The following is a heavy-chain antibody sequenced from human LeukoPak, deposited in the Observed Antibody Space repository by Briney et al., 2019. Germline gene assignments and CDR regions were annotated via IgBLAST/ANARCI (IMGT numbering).Heavy chain of an antibody. J-gene: IGHJ1*01. CDR3: VQEARRDGYKLAPVAEH. CDR1: GFTFNIYA. V-gene: IGHV3-23*01. CDR2: ISETSRKT. D-gene: IGHD5-24*01. Sequence: GGSLRLSCAASGFTFNIYAMSWVRQAPEKGLEWVSAISETSRKTYYADPVRGRFTISRDNSKNTLYLQMNDLRDEDTAVYYCVQEARRDGYKLAPVAEHWGQGTLVTVSS.